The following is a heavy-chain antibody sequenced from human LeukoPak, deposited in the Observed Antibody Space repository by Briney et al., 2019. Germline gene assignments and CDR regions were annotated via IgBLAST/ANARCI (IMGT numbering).Heavy chain of an antibody. V-gene: IGHV3-23*01. J-gene: IGHJ5*02. CDR3: AKGATAGKVDWFDP. Sequence: PGGSLRLSCEASGLSFTNYAMMWVGQAPGKGLEWISTLTGYGGAYYADSGEGRVIISRDLSKNTMFLQMYSLRAEDTAVYYCAKGATAGKVDWFDPWGQGTLVTVSS. CDR1: GLSFTNYA. CDR2: LTGYGGA. D-gene: IGHD6-13*01.